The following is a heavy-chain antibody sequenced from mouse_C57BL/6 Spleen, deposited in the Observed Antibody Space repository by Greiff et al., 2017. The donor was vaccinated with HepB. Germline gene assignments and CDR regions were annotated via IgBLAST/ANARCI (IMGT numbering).Heavy chain of an antibody. Sequence: EVQLQQSGPELVKPGASVKISCKASGYTFTDYYMNWVKQSHGKSLEWIGDINPNNGGTSYNQKFKGKATLTVDKSSSTAYMELRSLTSEDSAVYYCARRNYSTAFAYWGQGTLVTVSA. CDR2: INPNNGGT. CDR3: ARRNYSTAFAY. D-gene: IGHD2-5*01. J-gene: IGHJ3*01. CDR1: GYTFTDYY. V-gene: IGHV1-26*01.